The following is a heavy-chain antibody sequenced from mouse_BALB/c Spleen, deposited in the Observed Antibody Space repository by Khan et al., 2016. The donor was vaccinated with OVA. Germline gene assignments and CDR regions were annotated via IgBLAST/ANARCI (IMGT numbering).Heavy chain of an antibody. Sequence: QVQLKQSGAELVRPGSSVKISCKASGYAFSSYWMNWVKQRPGQGPEWIGQIYPGDGDSNYNGKFRDQATLTADKSSSTAYLQHNSLSSEDSAVYFCARGHGYWYFDVWGAGTTVTVSS. J-gene: IGHJ1*01. CDR2: IYPGDGDS. CDR3: ARGHGYWYFDV. CDR1: GYAFSSYW. V-gene: IGHV1-80*01.